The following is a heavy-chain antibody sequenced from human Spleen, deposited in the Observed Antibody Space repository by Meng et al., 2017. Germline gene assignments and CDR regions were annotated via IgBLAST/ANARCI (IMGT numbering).Heavy chain of an antibody. CDR3: ARGPTTMAHDFDY. J-gene: IGHJ4*02. CDR1: GGAYRDYY. V-gene: IGHV4-34*01. CDR2: INHSGST. D-gene: IGHD4-11*01. Sequence: QVHLREWGAGRLKPSETLSLTCVVSGGAYRDYYGSWIRQPPGKGLEWIGEINHSGSTNYNPSLESRATISVDTSQNNLSLKLSSVTAADSAVYYCARGPTTMAHDFDYWGQGTLVTVSS.